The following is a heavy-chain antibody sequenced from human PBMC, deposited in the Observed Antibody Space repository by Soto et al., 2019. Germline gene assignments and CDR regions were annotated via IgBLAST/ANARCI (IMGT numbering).Heavy chain of an antibody. V-gene: IGHV3-23*01. CDR1: GFTFSSYA. D-gene: IGHD5-18*01. CDR2: ISGSGGST. CDR3: AKDGLGAYTYGSYYFDY. Sequence: EVQMLESGGGLVHPGGSLRLSCAASGFTFSSYAMSWVRQAPGKGLEWVSTISGSGGSTYYADSVKGRFTISRDNSKNTLYLQMNSLRAEDTAVYYCAKDGLGAYTYGSYYFDYWGQGTLVTVSS. J-gene: IGHJ4*02.